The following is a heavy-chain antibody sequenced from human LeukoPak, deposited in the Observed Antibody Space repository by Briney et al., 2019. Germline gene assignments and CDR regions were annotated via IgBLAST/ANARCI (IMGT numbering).Heavy chain of an antibody. Sequence: GGSLRLSCAASGFTFGSYWMSWVRQTPGKGLEWVADIKGDGSDKKYVASVEGRFTISRDNAKNSLYLQMASLRAEDSAGYYCAGGSERSICDWGQGTLVTVSS. CDR1: GFTFGSYW. D-gene: IGHD6-13*01. V-gene: IGHV3-7*01. J-gene: IGHJ4*02. CDR2: IKGDGSDK. CDR3: AGGSERSICD.